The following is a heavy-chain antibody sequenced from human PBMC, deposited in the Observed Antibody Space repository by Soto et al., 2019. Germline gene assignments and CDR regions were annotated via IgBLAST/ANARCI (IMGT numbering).Heavy chain of an antibody. J-gene: IGHJ4*02. CDR2: IFYSGTT. CDR3: AGGRLRWRRFDY. D-gene: IGHD4-17*01. CDR1: GDSISSGGYF. Sequence: PSETLSLTCTVSGDSISSGGYFWNWIRHHPGKGLEWIGYIFYSGTTFYNPSIKRRLSISVDTTNNQFSLNLTSVTAADTAVYFCAGGRLRWRRFDYWGQGALVTVSS. V-gene: IGHV4-31*03.